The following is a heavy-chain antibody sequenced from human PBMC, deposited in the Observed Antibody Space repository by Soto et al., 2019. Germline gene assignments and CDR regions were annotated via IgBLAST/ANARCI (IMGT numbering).Heavy chain of an antibody. D-gene: IGHD2-2*01. Sequence: HPGGSLRLSCAASGIAFSSYEMDWVRQAPGKGLEWVAYISDSSTNIDYVDSVKGRFTISRDNAKNSLYLQMNSLRAEDTAVYYCARLFGVVAQDVWGQGTTVTVSS. CDR2: ISDSSTNI. CDR3: ARLFGVVAQDV. V-gene: IGHV3-48*03. J-gene: IGHJ6*02. CDR1: GIAFSSYE.